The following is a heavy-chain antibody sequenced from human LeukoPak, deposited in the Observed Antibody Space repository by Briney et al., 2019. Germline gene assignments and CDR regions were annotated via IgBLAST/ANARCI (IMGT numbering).Heavy chain of an antibody. CDR3: ARAYYDILTAYLTFDY. D-gene: IGHD3-9*01. CDR2: INSDGSST. Sequence: GGSLRLSCAASGFTFSSYWMHWVRQAPGKGLVWVSRINSDGSSTSYADSVKCRFTISRDNAKNTLYLQMNSLRAEDTAVYYGARAYYDILTAYLTFDYWGQGTLVTVSS. V-gene: IGHV3-74*01. J-gene: IGHJ4*02. CDR1: GFTFSSYW.